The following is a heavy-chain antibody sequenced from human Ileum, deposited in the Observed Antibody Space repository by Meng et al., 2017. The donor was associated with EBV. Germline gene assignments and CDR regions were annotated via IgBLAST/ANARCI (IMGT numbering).Heavy chain of an antibody. Sequence: QITLKESGPTLVKPTQTLTLTCTFSGFSLSTSEVGGGWIRQPPGKALEWLAVIYWDDDKRYSPSLKSRLTITKDTSKNQVVLTLTNMDPVDTATYYCALFTRSWFDTWGQGTLVTVDS. D-gene: IGHD2-2*01. CDR3: ALFTRSWFDT. CDR1: GFSLSTSEVG. V-gene: IGHV2-5*02. J-gene: IGHJ5*02. CDR2: IYWDDDK.